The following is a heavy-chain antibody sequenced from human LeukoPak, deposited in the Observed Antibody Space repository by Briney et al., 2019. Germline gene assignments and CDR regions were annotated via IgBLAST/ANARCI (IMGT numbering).Heavy chain of an antibody. CDR1: GFTFSSYS. Sequence: GGSLRLSCAASGFTFSSYSMSWVRQAPGKGLEWVSAISGSGGSTYYADSVKGRFTISRDNSKNTLYLRMNSLRAEDTAVYYCAKAPNYDFWNGYYPFDYWGQGTLVTVSS. J-gene: IGHJ4*02. D-gene: IGHD3-3*01. V-gene: IGHV3-23*01. CDR3: AKAPNYDFWNGYYPFDY. CDR2: ISGSGGST.